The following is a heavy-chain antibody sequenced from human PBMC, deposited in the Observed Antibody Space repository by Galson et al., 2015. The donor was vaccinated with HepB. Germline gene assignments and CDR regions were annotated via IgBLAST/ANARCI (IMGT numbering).Heavy chain of an antibody. CDR1: GGSISSSSYY. CDR3: ARRVPEYQLIVATARAAFDI. J-gene: IGHJ3*02. CDR2: IYYTGST. V-gene: IGHV4-39*01. D-gene: IGHD5-12*01. Sequence: QVQLQESGPGLVKPSQTLSLTCTVSGGSISSSSYYWGWIRQPPGKGLEWIGTIYYTGSTYYNPSLKSRVTISVDTSKNQFSLKLSSVTAADTAVYYCARRVPEYQLIVATARAAFDIWGQGTMVTVSS.